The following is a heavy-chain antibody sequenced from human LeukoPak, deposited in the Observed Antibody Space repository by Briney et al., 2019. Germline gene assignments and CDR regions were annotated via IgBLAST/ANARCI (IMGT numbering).Heavy chain of an antibody. D-gene: IGHD3-10*01. CDR3: ARGGELFKTYYDYGMDV. J-gene: IGHJ6*01. Sequence: ASVTVSFTASGYTFTSYDINWVRQAPGQGLEWMGWMNTNSGNTGYAQKFQGRVTMTRNTSMSTAYMELGSLRSEDTAVYYCARGGELFKTYYDYGMDVWGQRTMVTVSS. CDR1: GYTFTSYD. V-gene: IGHV1-8*01. CDR2: MNTNSGNT.